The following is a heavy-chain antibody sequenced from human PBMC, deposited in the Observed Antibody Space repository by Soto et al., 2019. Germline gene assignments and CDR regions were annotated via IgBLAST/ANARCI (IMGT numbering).Heavy chain of an antibody. D-gene: IGHD2-15*01. CDR3: ARANDGFFGAAVAATPFPHFDL. CDR2: VAFDGNTA. J-gene: IGHJ4*02. CDR1: GFTFETYG. V-gene: IGHV3-30-3*01. Sequence: QVQLVESGGGVVQPGRSLRLSCVGSGFTFETYGIHCLRQTPDKGLELLAVVAFDGNTASYADSVNGRFIVSIDISKSTLFLQMNSLRPEDTARYYCARANDGFFGAAVAATPFPHFDLWGQGTLVTVSS.